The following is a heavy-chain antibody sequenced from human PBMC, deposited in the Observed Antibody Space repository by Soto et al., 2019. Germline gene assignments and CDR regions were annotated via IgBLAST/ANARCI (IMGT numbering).Heavy chain of an antibody. V-gene: IGHV4-28*01. D-gene: IGHD1-26*01. J-gene: IGHJ4*02. CDR2: IYYSGTT. CDR1: SYYISSTNW. Sequence: TPSLTCAISSYYISSTNWWGWIRQPPGKGLEWIGYIYYSGTTYYNPSLKSRVTMSVDTSKNQFSLKLTSVTAVDTAVYYCARREIQGPIDYWGQG. CDR3: ARREIQGPIDY.